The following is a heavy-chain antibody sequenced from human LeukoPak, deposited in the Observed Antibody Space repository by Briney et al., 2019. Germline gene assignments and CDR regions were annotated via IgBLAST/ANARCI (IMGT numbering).Heavy chain of an antibody. Sequence: SETLSLTCTVSGYSISSGYYWVWIRQPPGKGLEWIGSIYHSGSTYYNPSLKSRLTISVDTSKNQFSLKLSSVTAADMAVYYCARGSSYFGMDVWGQGTTVTVSS. V-gene: IGHV4-38-2*02. J-gene: IGHJ6*02. CDR2: IYHSGST. CDR1: GYSISSGYY. CDR3: ARGSSYFGMDV.